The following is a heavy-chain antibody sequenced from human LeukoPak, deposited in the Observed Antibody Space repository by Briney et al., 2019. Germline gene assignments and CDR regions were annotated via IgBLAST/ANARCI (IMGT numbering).Heavy chain of an antibody. CDR1: GGSITNNNYY. V-gene: IGHV4-39*02. Sequence: SETLSLTCTVSGGSITNNNYYWDWIRQPPGKGLEWIGDLYYSGSTHYNPPLKSRVTISVDTSKNQFSLKLNSVTAADTAVYYCAREGAKNDYGDPLYFQHWGQGTLVTVSS. CDR2: LYYSGST. J-gene: IGHJ1*01. D-gene: IGHD4-17*01. CDR3: AREGAKNDYGDPLYFQH.